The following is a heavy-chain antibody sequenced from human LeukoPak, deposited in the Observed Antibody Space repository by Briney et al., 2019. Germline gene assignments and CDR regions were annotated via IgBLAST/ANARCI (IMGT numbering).Heavy chain of an antibody. V-gene: IGHV3-23*01. CDR3: AKDRSDDAFDI. CDR2: ISGSGGGT. J-gene: IGHJ3*02. CDR1: GFTFSSYA. Sequence: GGSLRLSCAASGFTFSSYAMSWVRQAPGKGLEWVSAISGSGGGTYYADSVKGRFTISRDNSKNSLYLQMNSLRTEDTALYYCAKDRSDDAFDIWGQGTMVTVSS.